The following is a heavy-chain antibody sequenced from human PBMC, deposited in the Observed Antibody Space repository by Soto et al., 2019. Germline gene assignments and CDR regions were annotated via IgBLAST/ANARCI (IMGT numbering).Heavy chain of an antibody. Sequence: EVQLVESGGGLVQPGGSLRLSCAAAGFTFNTYSMSWVRQAPGKGLEWVSYISYSTIYYADSVRGRFTISRDNAKNSLYLQMSSLRDEDTAGYYCARVYCSGGTCTLDYWGQGTLVTVSS. CDR1: GFTFNTYS. V-gene: IGHV3-48*02. D-gene: IGHD2-15*01. CDR3: ARVYCSGGTCTLDY. J-gene: IGHJ4*02. CDR2: ISYSTI.